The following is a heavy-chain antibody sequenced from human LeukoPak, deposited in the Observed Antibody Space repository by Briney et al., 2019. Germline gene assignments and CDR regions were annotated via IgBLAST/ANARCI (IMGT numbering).Heavy chain of an antibody. CDR2: IRPDSGGT. J-gene: IGHJ4*02. D-gene: IGHD3-10*01. Sequence: ASVKVSCKASGYTFIGYYIHWVRQAPGQGLEWVGWIRPDSGGTNDAQSFQGRVTMTRDTSISTVYMELTSLRSDDTAVYYCARVGYRFGELLNFDYWGQGTLVTVSS. CDR3: ARVGYRFGELLNFDY. CDR1: GYTFIGYY. V-gene: IGHV1-2*02.